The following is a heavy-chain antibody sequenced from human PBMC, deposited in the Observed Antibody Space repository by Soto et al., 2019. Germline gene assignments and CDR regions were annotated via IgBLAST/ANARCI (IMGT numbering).Heavy chain of an antibody. CDR3: ARYSDGYFSSWFDP. J-gene: IGHJ5*02. D-gene: IGHD5-18*01. CDR2: MNPNSGNT. CDR1: GYTFTSYD. Sequence: ASVKVSCKASGYTFTSYDINWVRQATGQGLEWMGWMNPNSGNTGYAQKFQGRVTMTRNTSISTAYMELSSLRSEDTAVYYCARYSDGYFSSWFDPWGQGTLVTVSS. V-gene: IGHV1-8*01.